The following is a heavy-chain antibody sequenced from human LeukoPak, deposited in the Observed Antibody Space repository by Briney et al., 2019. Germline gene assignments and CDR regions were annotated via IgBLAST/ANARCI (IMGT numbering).Heavy chain of an antibody. CDR3: ARDLGGVRAFDI. J-gene: IGHJ3*02. D-gene: IGHD3-16*01. Sequence: SETLSLTCAVYGGSFSGYYWSWIRQHPGKGLEWIGYIYYSGSTYYNPSLKSRVTISVDTSKNQFSLKLSSVTAADTAVYYCARDLGGVRAFDIWGQGTMVTVSS. CDR2: IYYSGST. V-gene: IGHV4-31*11. CDR1: GGSFSGYY.